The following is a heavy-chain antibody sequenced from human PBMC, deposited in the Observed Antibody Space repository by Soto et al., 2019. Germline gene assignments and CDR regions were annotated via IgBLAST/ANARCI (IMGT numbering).Heavy chain of an antibody. CDR3: ARGGGLDD. D-gene: IGHD3-10*01. J-gene: IGHJ4*02. V-gene: IGHV1-3*01. Sequence: QVQLVQSGAEVKKPGASVKVSCQASGYTFTSFPIHWVRQAPGQGLECMGWINAANGYTRYSQKFQGRVTITRDTSATTAYMDLTSLTSDDTAVYYCARGGGLDDWGQGTLITVSS. CDR1: GYTFTSFP. CDR2: INAANGYT.